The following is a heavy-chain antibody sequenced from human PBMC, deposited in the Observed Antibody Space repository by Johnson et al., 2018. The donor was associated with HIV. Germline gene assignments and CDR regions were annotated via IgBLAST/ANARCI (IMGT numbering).Heavy chain of an antibody. CDR2: ITWDGRKT. CDR1: GFTFSSNY. Sequence: VQLVESGGGLIQPGGSLRLSCAASGFTFSSNYMSWVRQAPGKGLEWVALITWDGRKTQYADSVKGRFTISRDNRKYSVYLQTNSLITEDHALYYCAILDDAFDIWGHGTMVTVSS. V-gene: IGHV3-43*02. J-gene: IGHJ3*02. CDR3: AILDDAFDI.